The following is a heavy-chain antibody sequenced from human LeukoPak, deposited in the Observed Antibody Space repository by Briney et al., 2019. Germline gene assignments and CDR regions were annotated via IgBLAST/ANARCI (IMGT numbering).Heavy chain of an antibody. V-gene: IGHV1-2*02. CDR2: INPNSGGT. Sequence: ASVKVSCKASGYTFTGYYIHWVRQAPGQGLEWVGWINPNSGGTNYAQKFQGRVTVTRDTSISTVYMELSSLRSDDAALYYCAGEYCRGGRCNQAFEYWGQGTLVTLSS. CDR3: AGEYCRGGRCNQAFEY. CDR1: GYTFTGYY. D-gene: IGHD2-15*01. J-gene: IGHJ4*02.